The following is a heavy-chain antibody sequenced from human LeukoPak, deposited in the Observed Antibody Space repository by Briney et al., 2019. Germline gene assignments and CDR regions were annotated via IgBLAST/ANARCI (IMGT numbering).Heavy chain of an antibody. D-gene: IGHD3-22*01. V-gene: IGHV3-74*01. Sequence: GGSLRPSCAASGFTFSSYWMHWVSQAPGKGLVWVSRIKSDGSTNYADSVKGRFTISRDNAKNTVSLQMNSLRAEDTGVYYCARAPSEIGGYYPEYFRHWGQGTLVTVSS. CDR2: IKSDGST. J-gene: IGHJ1*01. CDR1: GFTFSSYW. CDR3: ARAPSEIGGYYPEYFRH.